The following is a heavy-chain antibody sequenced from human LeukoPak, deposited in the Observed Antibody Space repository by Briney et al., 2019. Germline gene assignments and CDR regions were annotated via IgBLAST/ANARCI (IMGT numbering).Heavy chain of an antibody. D-gene: IGHD4-17*01. CDR1: GFTFSSYS. J-gene: IGHJ3*02. CDR3: ARDRDYGDNDAFDI. CDR2: ISSSSSYI. Sequence: GGSLRLSCTASGFTFSSYSMNWVRQAPGKGLEWVSSISSSSSYIYYADSVKGRFTISRDNAKNSLYLQMNSLRAEDTAVYYCARDRDYGDNDAFDIWGQGTMVTVSS. V-gene: IGHV3-21*01.